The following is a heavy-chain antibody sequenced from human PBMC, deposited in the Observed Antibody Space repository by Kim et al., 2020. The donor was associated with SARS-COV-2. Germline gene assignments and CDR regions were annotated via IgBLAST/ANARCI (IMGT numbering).Heavy chain of an antibody. J-gene: IGHJ4*02. V-gene: IGHV1-69*01. CDR3: SREPSLPQSYFDY. Sequence: YAQKYQGRVTITAAESTSTANMELSSMRSEDTAMYYCSREPSLPQSYFDYWGQGTLVTVSS.